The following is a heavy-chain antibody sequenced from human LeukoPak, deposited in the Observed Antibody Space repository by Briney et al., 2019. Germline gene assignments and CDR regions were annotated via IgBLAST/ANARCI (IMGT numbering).Heavy chain of an antibody. D-gene: IGHD1-26*01. CDR1: GFTFSSYA. CDR3: AKLGGSYYRLYFCDF. Sequence: GGSLRLSCAASGFTFSSYAMGWVRQAPGEGLEWVSAISGSGGSTYYADSVKGRFTISRDSSKNTLYLQMSSLRVEDTALYYCAKLGGSYYRLYFCDFWGQGTLVTVSS. CDR2: ISGSGGST. J-gene: IGHJ4*02. V-gene: IGHV3-23*01.